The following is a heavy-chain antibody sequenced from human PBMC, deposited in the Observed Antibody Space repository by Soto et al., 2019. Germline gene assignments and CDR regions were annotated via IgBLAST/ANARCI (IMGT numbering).Heavy chain of an antibody. D-gene: IGHD1-26*01. J-gene: IGHJ4*02. CDR3: ARAQWELFDGWYFDY. V-gene: IGHV3-11*01. Sequence: GGSLRLSCAASGFTFSDYYMSWIRQAPGKGLEWVSYISSSGSTIYYADSVKGRFTISRDNAKNSLYLQMNSLRAEDTAVYYCARAQWELFDGWYFDYWGQGTLVTVSS. CDR2: ISSSGSTI. CDR1: GFTFSDYY.